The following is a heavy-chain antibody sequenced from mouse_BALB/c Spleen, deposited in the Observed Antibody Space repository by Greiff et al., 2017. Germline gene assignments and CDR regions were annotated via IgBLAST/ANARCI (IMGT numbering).Heavy chain of an antibody. D-gene: IGHD2-3*01. CDR2: IRLKSDNYAT. J-gene: IGHJ2*01. CDR3: TGGDGYSSDY. CDR1: GFTFSSYW. V-gene: IGHV6-6*02. Sequence: EVMLVESGGGLVQPGGSMKLSCVASGFTFSSYWMSWVRQSPEKGLEWVAEIRLKSDNYATHYAESVKGKFTISRDDSKSRLYLQMNSLRAEDTGIYYCTGGDGYSSDYWGQGTTLTVSS.